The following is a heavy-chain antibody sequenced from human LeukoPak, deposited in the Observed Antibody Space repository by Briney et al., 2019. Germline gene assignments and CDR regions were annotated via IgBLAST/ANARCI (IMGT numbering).Heavy chain of an antibody. J-gene: IGHJ4*02. CDR2: INPNSGVT. Sequence: GASVKVSCKASGYTFTGYYMHWVRQAPGQGLEWMGWINPNSGVTNFAQKFQGRVTLTRDTSISTTYMELSRLRSDDTAVYYCARADQRVSFYFDYWGQGTLITVSS. CDR3: ARADQRVSFYFDY. CDR1: GYTFTGYY. V-gene: IGHV1-2*02. D-gene: IGHD3-16*02.